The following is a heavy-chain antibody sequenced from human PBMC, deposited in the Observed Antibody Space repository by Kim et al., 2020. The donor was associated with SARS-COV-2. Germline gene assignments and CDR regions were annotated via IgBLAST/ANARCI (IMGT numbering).Heavy chain of an antibody. V-gene: IGHV3-30*02. Sequence: VKGRFTISRDNSKNTLYLQMNSLRAEDTAVYYCAKDHDIVVVVAAPNFDYWGQGTLVTVSS. J-gene: IGHJ4*02. D-gene: IGHD2-15*01. CDR3: AKDHDIVVVVAAPNFDY.